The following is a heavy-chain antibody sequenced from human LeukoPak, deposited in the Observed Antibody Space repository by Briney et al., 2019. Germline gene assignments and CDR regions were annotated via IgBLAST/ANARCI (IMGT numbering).Heavy chain of an antibody. CDR1: GGSISSYY. Sequence: SETLSLTCTVSGGSISSYYWSWIRQPPGKGLEWIGSIYYSGSTYYNPSLKSRVTISVDTSKNQFSLKLSSVTAADTAVYYCARQLGYCSSTSCNYGMDVWGQGTTVTVSS. CDR3: ARQLGYCSSTSCNYGMDV. D-gene: IGHD2-2*01. J-gene: IGHJ6*02. V-gene: IGHV4-59*05. CDR2: IYYSGST.